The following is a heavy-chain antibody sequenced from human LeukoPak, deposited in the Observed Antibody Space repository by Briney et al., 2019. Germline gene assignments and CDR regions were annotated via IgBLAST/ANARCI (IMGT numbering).Heavy chain of an antibody. CDR1: GFTFSSYG. CDR2: ISGSGGST. J-gene: IGHJ4*02. Sequence: GGSLRLSCAASGFTFSSYGMSWVRQAPGKGLEWVSAISGSGGSTYYADSVKGRFTISRDNSKNTLYLQMNSLRAEDTAVYYCAKDGNDYGDRFLDCWGQGTLVTVSS. CDR3: AKDGNDYGDRFLDC. D-gene: IGHD4-17*01. V-gene: IGHV3-23*01.